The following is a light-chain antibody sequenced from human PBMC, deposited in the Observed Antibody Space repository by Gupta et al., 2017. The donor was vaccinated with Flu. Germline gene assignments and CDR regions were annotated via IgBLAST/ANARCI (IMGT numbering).Light chain of an antibody. Sequence: EIVLTQSPGTLSLSPGERATLSCRASQSISSSFLAWYQQKPGQAPRLLIYGASSRATGIPDRFSGSGFGTDFTLTISRRQQEDFAVYYCQENGGLPPGTFGQGTTVEIK. J-gene: IGKJ1*01. CDR2: GAS. V-gene: IGKV3-20*01. CDR3: QENGGLPPGT. CDR1: QSISSSF.